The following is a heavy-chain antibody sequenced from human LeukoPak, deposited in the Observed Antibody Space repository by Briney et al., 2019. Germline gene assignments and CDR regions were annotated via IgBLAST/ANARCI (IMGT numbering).Heavy chain of an antibody. CDR2: IIPIFGTT. CDR3: ATYSSSNYYYYAMDV. J-gene: IGHJ6*02. Sequence: ASVKVSCKASGGTVNNYSISWVRQAPGQGLERMAGIIPIFGTTNYAQKFQGRVTITADESTSTTYMELSSLRSDDTAVYYCATYSSSNYYYYAMDVWGQGTTVTVS. CDR1: GGTVNNYS. V-gene: IGHV1-69*13. D-gene: IGHD6-6*01.